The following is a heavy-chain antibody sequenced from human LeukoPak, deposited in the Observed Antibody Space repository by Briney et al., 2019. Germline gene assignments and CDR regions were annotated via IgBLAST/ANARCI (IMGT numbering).Heavy chain of an antibody. Sequence: GGSLRVSCAASGFTFSSYAMNWVRQSPGKGLQWVTAISTTGDNTYYADSVKGRFTVSRDNSRNTLYLQMNSLRAEDTAVYYCAARGYRNGPFDYWGQRTLVTVSS. D-gene: IGHD5-18*01. J-gene: IGHJ4*02. CDR1: GFTFSSYA. CDR2: ISTTGDNT. CDR3: AARGYRNGPFDY. V-gene: IGHV3-23*01.